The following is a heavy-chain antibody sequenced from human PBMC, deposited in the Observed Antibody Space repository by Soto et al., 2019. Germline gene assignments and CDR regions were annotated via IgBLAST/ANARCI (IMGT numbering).Heavy chain of an antibody. CDR1: GYSFTSYW. D-gene: IGHD4-4*01. CDR3: ARHFFALQSADYSNYIENAFDI. Sequence: GESLKISCKGSGYSFTSYWIGWVRQMPGKGLEWMGIIYPGDSDTRYSPSFQGQVTISADKSISTAYLQWSSLKASDTAMYYCARHFFALQSADYSNYIENAFDIWGQGTMVTVSS. V-gene: IGHV5-51*01. CDR2: IYPGDSDT. J-gene: IGHJ3*02.